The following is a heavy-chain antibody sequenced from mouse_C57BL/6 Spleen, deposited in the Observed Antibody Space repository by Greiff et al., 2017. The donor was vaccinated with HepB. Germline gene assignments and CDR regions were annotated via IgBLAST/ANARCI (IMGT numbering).Heavy chain of an antibody. CDR3: ARGRAQATLAY. CDR2: ISYDGSN. Sequence: EVQLQESGPGLVKPSQSLSLTCSVTGYSITSGYYWNWIRQFPGNKLEWMGYISYDGSNNYNPSLKNRISITRDTSKNQFFLKLNSVTTEDTATYYCARGRAQATLAYWGQGTLVTVSA. V-gene: IGHV3-6*01. J-gene: IGHJ3*01. D-gene: IGHD3-2*02. CDR1: GYSITSGYY.